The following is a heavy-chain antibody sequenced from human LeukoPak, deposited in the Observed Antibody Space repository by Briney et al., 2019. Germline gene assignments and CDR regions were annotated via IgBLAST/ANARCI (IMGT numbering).Heavy chain of an antibody. Sequence: GSLRLSCTASGFTFSDYYMNWIRQAPGKGLEWVSYISSSGSTIYYADSVKGRFTISRDNAKNSLYVQMNSLRAEDTAVYYCARADVDRATVIDYWGQGTLVTVSS. CDR2: ISSSGSTI. CDR1: GFTFSDYY. CDR3: ARADVDRATVIDY. D-gene: IGHD5-18*01. J-gene: IGHJ4*02. V-gene: IGHV3-11*01.